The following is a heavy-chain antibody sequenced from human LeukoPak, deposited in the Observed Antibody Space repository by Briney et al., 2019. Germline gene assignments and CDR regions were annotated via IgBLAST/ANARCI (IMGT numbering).Heavy chain of an antibody. J-gene: IGHJ4*02. CDR3: ARHRSFGELLYDY. Sequence: PSETLSLTCTVSGYSISSGYYWSWIRQPPGKGLEWIGYIYYSGSTNYNPSLKSRVTISVDTSKNQFSLKLSSVTAADTAVYYCARHRSFGELLYDYWGQGTLVTVSS. V-gene: IGHV4-59*08. CDR1: GYSISSGYY. D-gene: IGHD3-10*01. CDR2: IYYSGST.